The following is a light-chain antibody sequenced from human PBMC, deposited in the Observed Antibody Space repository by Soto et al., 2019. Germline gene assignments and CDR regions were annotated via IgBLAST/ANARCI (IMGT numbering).Light chain of an antibody. Sequence: EIVMTQSPATLSVSPGESATLSCRASQSFSSNLAWYQQKPGQAPRLLIYGASNRATGIPDRFSGSGSGTDFSLTISRLEPEDFAVYHCQQYASSPRTFGQGTRLEI. V-gene: IGKV3-20*01. CDR3: QQYASSPRT. CDR2: GAS. J-gene: IGKJ5*01. CDR1: QSFSSN.